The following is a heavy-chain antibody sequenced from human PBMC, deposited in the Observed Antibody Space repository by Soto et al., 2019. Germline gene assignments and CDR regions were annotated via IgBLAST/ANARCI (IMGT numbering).Heavy chain of an antibody. CDR3: ARDRDGRMTTNPYYYNGMDV. Sequence: LTCTVSGGSISSYYWSWIRQPAGKGLEWIGRIYTSGSTNYNPSLKSRVTMSVDTSKNQFSLKLSSVTAADTAVYYCARDRDGRMTTNPYYYNGMDVWGPGTTVTVSS. D-gene: IGHD4-4*01. CDR2: IYTSGST. V-gene: IGHV4-4*07. CDR1: GGSISSYY. J-gene: IGHJ6*02.